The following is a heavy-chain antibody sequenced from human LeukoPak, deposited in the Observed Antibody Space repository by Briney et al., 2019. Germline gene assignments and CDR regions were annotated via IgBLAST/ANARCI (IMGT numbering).Heavy chain of an antibody. J-gene: IGHJ6*02. V-gene: IGHV4-34*01. Sequence: SETLSLTCTVSGGSISSYYWSWIRQPPGKGLEWIGEINHSGSTNYNPSLKSRVTISVDTSKNQFSLKLSSVTAADTAVYYCARVRITIFGKFYYYYGMDVWGQGTTVTVSS. CDR2: INHSGST. D-gene: IGHD3-3*01. CDR1: GGSISSYY. CDR3: ARVRITIFGKFYYYYGMDV.